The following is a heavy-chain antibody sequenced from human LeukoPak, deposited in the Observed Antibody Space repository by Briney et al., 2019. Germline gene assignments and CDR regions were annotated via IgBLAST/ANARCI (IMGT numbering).Heavy chain of an antibody. Sequence: PGGSLRLSCAASGFTFSSYWMSWVRQAPGKGLEWVANIKQDGSEKYYVDSVKGRFTISRDNAKNSLYLQMNSLRAEDTAVYYCARDRRLGYYDSSGYWNYFDYWGQGTLVTVSS. CDR3: ARDRRLGYYDSSGYWNYFDY. J-gene: IGHJ4*02. CDR2: IKQDGSEK. CDR1: GFTFSSYW. D-gene: IGHD3-22*01. V-gene: IGHV3-7*01.